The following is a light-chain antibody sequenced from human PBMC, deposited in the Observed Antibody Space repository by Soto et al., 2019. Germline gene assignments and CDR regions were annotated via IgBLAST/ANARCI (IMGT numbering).Light chain of an antibody. V-gene: IGKV3-15*01. J-gene: IGKJ5*01. Sequence: ERVMTQSPATLSVSPGEGATLSCGASQSVRSNLAWYQQKPGQAPRLLIYGASTRATGIPARFSGSGSGTEFTLTISSLQSEDFAVYYCQHYDHWPISFGQGTRLEIK. CDR1: QSVRSN. CDR2: GAS. CDR3: QHYDHWPIS.